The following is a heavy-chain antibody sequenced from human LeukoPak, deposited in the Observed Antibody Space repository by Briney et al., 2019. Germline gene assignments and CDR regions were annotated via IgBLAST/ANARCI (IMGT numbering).Heavy chain of an antibody. D-gene: IGHD3-3*01. CDR3: ARDHGYYDFWSGYLPLWDYYGMDV. Sequence: PGRPLRLSCAASGFTFSSYGMHWVRQAPGKGLEWVAVIWYDGSNKYYADSVKGRFTISRDNSKNTLYLQMNILRAEDTAVYYCARDHGYYDFWSGYLPLWDYYGMDVWGQGTTVTVSS. J-gene: IGHJ6*02. CDR1: GFTFSSYG. V-gene: IGHV3-33*01. CDR2: IWYDGSNK.